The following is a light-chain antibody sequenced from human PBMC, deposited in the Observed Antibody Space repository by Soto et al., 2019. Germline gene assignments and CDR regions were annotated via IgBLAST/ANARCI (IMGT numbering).Light chain of an antibody. CDR2: AAS. J-gene: IGKJ2*01. Sequence: DIQMTQSPSSLSASVGDRVTITCRASQGISNYLAWYQQKPGKVPKLLIYAASTLQSGVLSRFSGSGSGTDFTLTISSLQPEDVATYYCQKYNSAPRTFGQGTKLEIK. V-gene: IGKV1-27*01. CDR1: QGISNY. CDR3: QKYNSAPRT.